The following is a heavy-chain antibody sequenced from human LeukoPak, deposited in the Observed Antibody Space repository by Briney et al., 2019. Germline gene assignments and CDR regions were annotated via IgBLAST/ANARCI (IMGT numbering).Heavy chain of an antibody. CDR1: GYTLTELS. J-gene: IGHJ5*02. Sequence: ASVKVSCKVSGYTLTELSMHWVRQAPGNGLEWMGGFDPEDGETIYAQKFQGRVTMTEDTSTDTAYMELSSLRSEDTAVYYCATGSSITIFGVVTANWFDPWGQGTLVTVSS. CDR3: ATGSSITIFGVVTANWFDP. D-gene: IGHD3-3*01. V-gene: IGHV1-24*01. CDR2: FDPEDGET.